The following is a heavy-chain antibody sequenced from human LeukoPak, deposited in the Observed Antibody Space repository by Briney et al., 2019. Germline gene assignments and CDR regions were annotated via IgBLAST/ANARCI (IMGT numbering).Heavy chain of an antibody. Sequence: GGSLRLSCAASGLTVSSNYMSWVRQAPGKGLEWVSVIYLGGSTYYADSVKGRFTISRDNSKNTLYLQMNSLRAEDTAVYYCARLAPNYYGSGSSYRYFDYWGQGTLVTVSS. D-gene: IGHD3-10*01. V-gene: IGHV3-53*01. J-gene: IGHJ4*02. CDR3: ARLAPNYYGSGSSYRYFDY. CDR2: IYLGGST. CDR1: GLTVSSNY.